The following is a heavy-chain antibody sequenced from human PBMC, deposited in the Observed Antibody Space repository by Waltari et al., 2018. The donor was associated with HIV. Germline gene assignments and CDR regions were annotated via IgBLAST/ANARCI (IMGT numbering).Heavy chain of an antibody. Sequence: EVQLVESGGGLVKPGGSLRLSCAASGFTFSSYSMNWARQDPGKGLEWVSVISSSSSYIYYADSVKGRFTISRDNAKNSLYLQMNSLRAEDTAVYYCARDTSFWSSPDLDAFDIWGQGTMVTVSS. J-gene: IGHJ3*02. D-gene: IGHD3-3*01. CDR3: ARDTSFWSSPDLDAFDI. CDR2: ISSSSSYI. CDR1: GFTFSSYS. V-gene: IGHV3-21*01.